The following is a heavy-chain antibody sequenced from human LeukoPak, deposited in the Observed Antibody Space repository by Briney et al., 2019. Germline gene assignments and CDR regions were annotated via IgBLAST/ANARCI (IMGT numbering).Heavy chain of an antibody. V-gene: IGHV1-46*01. J-gene: IGHJ6*02. CDR2: INPSGGST. CDR3: ARGNTLTGYHYGMDV. CDR1: GYTFTSYD. D-gene: IGHD3-9*01. Sequence: ASVKVSCKASGYTFTSYDINWVRQAPGQGLEWMGMINPSGGSTNYAQKFQGRVTMTRDTSRSTVYMELSSLRSEDTAVYFCARGNTLTGYHYGMDVWGQGTTVTVSS.